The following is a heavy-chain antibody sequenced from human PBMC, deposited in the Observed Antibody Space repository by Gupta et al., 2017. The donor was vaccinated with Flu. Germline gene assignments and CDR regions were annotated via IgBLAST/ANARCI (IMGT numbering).Heavy chain of an antibody. Sequence: EVQLVASGGGLVTPGGSLRLSCAASGLTFRTAWMSWGRQAPGKGLEWFGRIKSKTEGGTTAYDAPVKGRVTISREDSKNTLYLQRKSLKTEDTAGDYCTAHDRAYYGPDYWGQGTRGTDSS. J-gene: IGHJ4*02. V-gene: IGHV3-15*01. D-gene: IGHD2-21*01. CDR2: IKSKTEGGTT. CDR3: TAHDRAYYGPDY. CDR1: GLTFRTAW.